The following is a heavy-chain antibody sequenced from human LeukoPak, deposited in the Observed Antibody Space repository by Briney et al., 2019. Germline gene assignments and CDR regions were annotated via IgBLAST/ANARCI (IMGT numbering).Heavy chain of an antibody. CDR1: GGTFSSYA. V-gene: IGHV1-69*13. CDR2: IIPIFGTA. CDR3: ARVGSSSWYNGELGY. Sequence: ASVKVSCKASGGTFSSYAISWVRQAPGQGLEWMGGIIPIFGTANYAQKFQGRVTITADESTSTAYMELSSLRSGDTAVYYCARVGSSSWYNGELGYWGQGTLVTVSS. J-gene: IGHJ4*02. D-gene: IGHD6-13*01.